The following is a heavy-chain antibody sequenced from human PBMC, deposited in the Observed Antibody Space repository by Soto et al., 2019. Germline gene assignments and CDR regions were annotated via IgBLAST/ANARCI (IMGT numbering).Heavy chain of an antibody. Sequence: TGGSLRLSCAASGFTFSSYVMSWVRQAPGKGLEWVSAITGSGGSTYYADSVKGRFSISRDNSKNTLSLQMNSLRAEDTAVYYCAKRYCSGGSCYYFDYWGQGTLVTVSS. CDR2: ITGSGGST. CDR3: AKRYCSGGSCYYFDY. J-gene: IGHJ4*02. V-gene: IGHV3-23*01. CDR1: GFTFSSYV. D-gene: IGHD2-15*01.